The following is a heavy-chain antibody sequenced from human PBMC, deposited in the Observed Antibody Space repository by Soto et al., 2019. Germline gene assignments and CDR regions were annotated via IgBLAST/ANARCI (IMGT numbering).Heavy chain of an antibody. Sequence: ESGGGVVQPGRSLRLSCAASGFTFSSYGMHWVRQAPGKGLEWVALIYYDGSDKYYADSVKGRFTISRDNSKTTLYLQMNSLRAEDTAVYYCARDFPYFSVSSGYYSVPPGDYWGQGTLVTVSS. J-gene: IGHJ4*02. CDR2: IYYDGSDK. V-gene: IGHV3-33*01. CDR1: GFTFSSYG. CDR3: ARDFPYFSVSSGYYSVPPGDY. D-gene: IGHD3-22*01.